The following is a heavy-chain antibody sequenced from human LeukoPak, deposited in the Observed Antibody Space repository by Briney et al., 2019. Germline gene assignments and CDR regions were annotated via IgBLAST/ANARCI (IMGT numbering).Heavy chain of an antibody. CDR2: ISTSSSYI. V-gene: IGHV3-21*01. Sequence: GGSLRLSCAASGFKFSSNSMNWVRQAPGKGLEWVSFISTSSSYIYYADSVRGQFTISRDNAKNSLYLQMNSLRAEDTAVYYCARVIWFGEFFDPWGQGTLVTVSS. D-gene: IGHD3-10*01. J-gene: IGHJ5*02. CDR3: ARVIWFGEFFDP. CDR1: GFKFSSNS.